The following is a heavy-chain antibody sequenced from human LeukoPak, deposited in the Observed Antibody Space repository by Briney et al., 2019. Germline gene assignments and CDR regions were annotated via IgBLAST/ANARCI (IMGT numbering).Heavy chain of an antibody. Sequence: ASVKVSCKASGGTFSSYAISWVRQAPGQGLEWMGRIIPILGIANYAQKFQGRVTITADKSTSTAYMELSSLRSEGTAVYYCARDGDYYYYGMDVWGQGTTVTVSS. CDR3: ARDGDYYYYGMDV. CDR2: IIPILGIA. J-gene: IGHJ6*02. V-gene: IGHV1-69*04. D-gene: IGHD3-16*01. CDR1: GGTFSSYA.